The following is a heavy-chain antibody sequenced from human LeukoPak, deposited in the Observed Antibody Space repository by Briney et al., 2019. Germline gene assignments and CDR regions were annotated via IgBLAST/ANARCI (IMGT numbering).Heavy chain of an antibody. D-gene: IGHD4-17*01. CDR3: AKELTTVTHFDY. CDR1: GFTFSSYG. J-gene: IGHJ4*02. V-gene: IGHV3-30*18. Sequence: GGPLRLSCVASGFTFSSYGMHWVRQPPGKGLEWVAVITNDGRHTNYVDSVKGRFTISRDNSKNTLYLQMNGLRVEDTAVYYCAKELTTVTHFDYWGQGTLVTVSS. CDR2: ITNDGRHT.